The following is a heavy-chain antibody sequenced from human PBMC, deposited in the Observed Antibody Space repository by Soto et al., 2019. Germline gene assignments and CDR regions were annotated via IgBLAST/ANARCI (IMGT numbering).Heavy chain of an antibody. D-gene: IGHD1-1*01. Sequence: ESGGGVVQPGKSLRLSCAASGFTFSSYLMHWVRQAPGTGLEWVALISYDGSSKNYADSVKGRFTVSRDNSKNTLYLQMNSLRAEDTALYYCAFNWNDICYMDVWGKGTTVSVSS. J-gene: IGHJ6*03. CDR1: GFTFSSYL. CDR2: ISYDGSSK. CDR3: AFNWNDICYMDV. V-gene: IGHV3-30*03.